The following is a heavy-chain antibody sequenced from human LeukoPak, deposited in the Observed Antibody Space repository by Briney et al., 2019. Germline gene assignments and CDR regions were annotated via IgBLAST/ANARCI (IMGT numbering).Heavy chain of an antibody. CDR3: ARDRHYYYDSRITFDY. CDR2: ISAYNGNT. Sequence: ASVKVSCKASGYTFTSYGISWVRQAPGQGLEWMGWISAYNGNTNYAQKLRGRVTMTTDTSTSTAYMELRSLRSDDTAVYYCARDRHYYYDSRITFDYWGQGTLVTVSS. D-gene: IGHD3-22*01. J-gene: IGHJ4*02. V-gene: IGHV1-18*01. CDR1: GYTFTSYG.